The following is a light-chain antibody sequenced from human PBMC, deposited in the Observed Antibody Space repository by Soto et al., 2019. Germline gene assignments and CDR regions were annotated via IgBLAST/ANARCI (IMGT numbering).Light chain of an antibody. J-gene: IGLJ2*01. CDR3: AAWDDSLNGVV. Sequence: QSVLTHPPSASGTPGQRVTISCSGSSSNIGSNTVNWYQQLPGTAPKLLIYSNNQRPSGVPDRFSGSKSGTSAPLAISGLQSEDEADYYCAAWDDSLNGVVFGGGTQLTVL. V-gene: IGLV1-44*01. CDR2: SNN. CDR1: SSNIGSNT.